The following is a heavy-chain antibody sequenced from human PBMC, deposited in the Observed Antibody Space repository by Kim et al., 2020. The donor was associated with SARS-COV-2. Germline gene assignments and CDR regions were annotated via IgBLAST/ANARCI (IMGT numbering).Heavy chain of an antibody. CDR3: ARGTPLDY. J-gene: IGHJ4*02. V-gene: IGHV5-51*01. Sequence: RDSDTRYSPSFQGQVTISADKSISTAYLQWSSLKASDSAMYYCARGTPLDYWGQGTLVTVSS. CDR2: RDSDT.